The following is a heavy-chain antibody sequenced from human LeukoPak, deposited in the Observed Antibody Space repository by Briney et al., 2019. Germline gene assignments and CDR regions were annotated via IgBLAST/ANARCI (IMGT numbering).Heavy chain of an antibody. CDR1: GYSFTSYW. CDR3: ARHVYGGWYPGVGY. V-gene: IGHV5-51*01. J-gene: IGHJ4*02. Sequence: GEALQIACKGSGYSFTSYWIGWVRQMPGKGLEWMGIVYPGDSDTRYRPSFQVQVTITAYKTTSTAYLNWSSPEASDTAMSSSARHVYGGWYPGVGYWGQGTLVTVSS. CDR2: VYPGDSDT. D-gene: IGHD6-19*01.